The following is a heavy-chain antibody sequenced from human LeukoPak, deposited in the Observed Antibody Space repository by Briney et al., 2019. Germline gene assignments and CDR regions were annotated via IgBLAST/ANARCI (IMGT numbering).Heavy chain of an antibody. D-gene: IGHD3/OR15-3a*01. Sequence: GGSLRLSCAASGFTFSSHGMHWVRQAPGKGLEWVTFIRSDGSSNYYGDPVKGRFTLSGDNFKNTLSLQMNSLRAEDTAVYYCVRDRDWGFDYWGQGTLVTVSS. J-gene: IGHJ4*02. CDR2: IRSDGSSN. CDR3: VRDRDWGFDY. CDR1: GFTFSSHG. V-gene: IGHV3-30*02.